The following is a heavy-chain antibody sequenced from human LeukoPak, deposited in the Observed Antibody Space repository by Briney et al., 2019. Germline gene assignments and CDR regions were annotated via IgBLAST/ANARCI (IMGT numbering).Heavy chain of an antibody. CDR1: GYTFTGYY. D-gene: IGHD1-26*01. V-gene: IGHV1-2*02. J-gene: IGHJ5*02. CDR2: VNPNSGGT. CDR3: ARVTLRGSKYNWFDP. Sequence: ASVKVSCKASGYTFTGYYMHWVRQAPGQGLEWMGWVNPNSGGTNYAQKFQGRVTITADKSTSTAYMELSSLRSEDTAVYYCARVTLRGSKYNWFDPWGQGTLVTVSS.